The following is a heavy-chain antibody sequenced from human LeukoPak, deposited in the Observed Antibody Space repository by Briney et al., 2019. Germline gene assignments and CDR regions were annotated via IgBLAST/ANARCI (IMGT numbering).Heavy chain of an antibody. V-gene: IGHV4-59*08. D-gene: IGHD3-16*01. CDR3: ARKGSVTTFWGNWFDP. CDR2: IYYSGST. CDR1: GGSISSYY. J-gene: IGHJ5*02. Sequence: PSETLSLTCTVSGGSISSYYWSWIRQPPGKGLEWIGYIYYSGSTNYNPSLKSRVTISVDTSKNQFSLKLSSVTAADTAVYYCARKGSVTTFWGNWFDPWGQGTLVTVSS.